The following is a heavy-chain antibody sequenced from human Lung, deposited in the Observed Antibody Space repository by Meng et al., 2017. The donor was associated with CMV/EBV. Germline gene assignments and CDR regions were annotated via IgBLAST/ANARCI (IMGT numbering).Heavy chain of an antibody. CDR3: AKESPIFGMVSMADH. D-gene: IGHD3-3*02. Sequence: GGSLRLXXRGSGFTFSGCAMSWVRQSPGGRLEWVAAISGGGGYTYFSESVKGRFTISRDNSENTVYLLIHSLRVEDTAVYYCAKESPIFGMVSMADHWGQGXLVTVSS. V-gene: IGHV3-23*01. CDR2: ISGGGGYT. J-gene: IGHJ5*02. CDR1: GFTFSGCA.